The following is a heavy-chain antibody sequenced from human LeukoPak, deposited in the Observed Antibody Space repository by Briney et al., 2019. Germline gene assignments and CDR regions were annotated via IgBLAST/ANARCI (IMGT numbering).Heavy chain of an antibody. V-gene: IGHV3-33*01. CDR1: GFTFSSYG. D-gene: IGHD6-19*01. J-gene: IGHJ4*02. Sequence: GRSLRLSCAASGFTFSSYGMHWVRQAPGKGLEWVAVIWYDGSNKYYADSVKGRFTISRDNSKNTLYLQMNSLRAEDTAVYYCARDGLDSSGWYYFDYWGQGTLVTVSS. CDR3: ARDGLDSSGWYYFDY. CDR2: IWYDGSNK.